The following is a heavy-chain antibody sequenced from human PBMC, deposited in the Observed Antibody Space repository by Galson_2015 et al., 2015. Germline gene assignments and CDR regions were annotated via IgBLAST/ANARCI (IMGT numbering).Heavy chain of an antibody. CDR3: TTSAVRITIFGVVIYYYYYYMDV. D-gene: IGHD3-3*01. CDR1: GFTFSNAW. J-gene: IGHJ6*03. V-gene: IGHV3-15*01. CDR2: IKSKTDGGTT. Sequence: SLRLSCAASGFTFSNAWMSWVRQAPGKGLEWVGRIKSKTDGGTTDYAAPVRGRFTISRDDSKNTLYLRMNSLKTEDTAVYYCTTSAVRITIFGVVIYYYYYYMDVWGKGTTVTVSS.